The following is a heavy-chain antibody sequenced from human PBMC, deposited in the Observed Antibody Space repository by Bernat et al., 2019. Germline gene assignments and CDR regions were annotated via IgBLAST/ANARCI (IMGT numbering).Heavy chain of an antibody. CDR1: GGSISSSY. Sequence: QVQLQESGPGLVQPSETLSLTCTVSGGSISSSYWNWIRQPPGKGLEWIGYIDDTGSTNYNPSLKSRVTISLETSKNQFSLKLTSVTAADTALYYCARGGPYNDFWSGYEGRYYRYAMDVWGQGTTVTVSS. CDR2: IDDTGST. CDR3: ARGGPYNDFWSGYEGRYYRYAMDV. D-gene: IGHD3-3*01. J-gene: IGHJ6*02. V-gene: IGHV4-59*01.